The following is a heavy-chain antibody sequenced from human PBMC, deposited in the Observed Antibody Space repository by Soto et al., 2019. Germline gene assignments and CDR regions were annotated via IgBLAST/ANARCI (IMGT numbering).Heavy chain of an antibody. V-gene: IGHV1-2*02. J-gene: IGHJ6*02. CDR3: ARVPYFAWLNPNYYYYGMDV. Sequence: SVKVSCKASGYTFTGYYMHWVRQAPGQGLEWMGWINPNSGGTNYAQKFQGRVTMTRDTSISTAYMELSRLRSDDTAVYYCARVPYFAWLNPNYYYYGMDVWGQGTTVTVSS. CDR2: INPNSGGT. D-gene: IGHD3-9*01. CDR1: GYTFTGYY.